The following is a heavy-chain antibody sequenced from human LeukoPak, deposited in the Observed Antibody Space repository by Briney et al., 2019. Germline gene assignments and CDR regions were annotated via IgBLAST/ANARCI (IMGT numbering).Heavy chain of an antibody. D-gene: IGHD3-10*01. Sequence: PSETLSLTCTVSGGSISSYYWSWIRQPPGKGLEWIGYIYYSGSTNSNPSLKSRVTISVDTSKNQFSLKLSSVTAADTAVYYCARDGGKRGAGYYGSGSYIHSYYYYMDVWGKGTTVTISS. CDR3: ARDGGKRGAGYYGSGSYIHSYYYYMDV. J-gene: IGHJ6*03. V-gene: IGHV4-59*12. CDR1: GGSISSYY. CDR2: IYYSGST.